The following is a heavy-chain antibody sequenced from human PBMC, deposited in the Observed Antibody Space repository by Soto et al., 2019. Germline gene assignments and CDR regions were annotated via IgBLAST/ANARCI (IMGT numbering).Heavy chain of an antibody. J-gene: IGHJ5*02. V-gene: IGHV4-39*01. CDR1: GGSISSSSYY. Sequence: TSETLSLTCTVSGGSISSSSYYWGWIRQPPGKGLEWIGSIYYSGSTYYNPSLKSRVTISVDTSKNQFSLKLSSVTAADTAVYYCATQRRGYSYGFNWFDPWGQGTLVTVSS. CDR3: ATQRRGYSYGFNWFDP. CDR2: IYYSGST. D-gene: IGHD5-18*01.